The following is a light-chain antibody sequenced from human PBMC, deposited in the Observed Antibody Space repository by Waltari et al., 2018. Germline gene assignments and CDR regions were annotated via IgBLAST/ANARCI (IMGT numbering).Light chain of an antibody. J-gene: IGKJ1*01. V-gene: IGKV1-39*01. CDR2: AAS. Sequence: DIQMTQSPSSLSASVGDRVTITCRASQSISSYLNWYQQKPGKAPKLLIYAASSLQSGVPSMSSGSGSWTDFTLTISSLQPEDFATYYCQQSYSTPWTFGQGTKVEIK. CDR1: QSISSY. CDR3: QQSYSTPWT.